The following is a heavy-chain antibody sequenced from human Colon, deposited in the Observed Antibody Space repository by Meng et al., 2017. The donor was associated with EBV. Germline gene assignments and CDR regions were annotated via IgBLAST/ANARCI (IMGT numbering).Heavy chain of an antibody. Sequence: LLLRRTCLGLWNTSETLPLTCTVSGGPISRTGTCGGWIRQPPGKGLEWIGSQCHADDTYYNPSLMGRVTISVDTSKNQVSLKLTSVTAADTSIYYCARHTFSGNPGGIDSWGQGILVTVSS. CDR1: GGPISRTGTC. CDR2: QCHADDT. CDR3: ARHTFSGNPGGIDS. J-gene: IGHJ4*02. D-gene: IGHD4-23*01. V-gene: IGHV4-39*01.